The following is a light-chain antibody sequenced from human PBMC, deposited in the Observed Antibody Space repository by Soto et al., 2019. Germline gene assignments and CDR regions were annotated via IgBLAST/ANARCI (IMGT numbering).Light chain of an antibody. CDR1: QGISSD. CDR3: QQYYSYPWT. CDR2: AAS. J-gene: IGKJ1*01. V-gene: IGKV1-8*01. Sequence: RMTSSPSSLSASTGARDTITCRASQGISSDLSWYQQKQGKAPKLLSYAASTLQSGVPSRFSGSGAGTDFTLTISCLQDEDVATYYCQQYYSYPWTFGQGTKVEIK.